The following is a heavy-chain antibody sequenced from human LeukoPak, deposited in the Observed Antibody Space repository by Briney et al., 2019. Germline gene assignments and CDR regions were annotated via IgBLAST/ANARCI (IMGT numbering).Heavy chain of an antibody. CDR2: IWYDGSNG. Sequence: SGGSLRLSCAASGYTFSNYGMHWVRQAPGKGLEWVAVIWYDGSNGYYADSVKGRFTISRDNSKNTLYLQMNSLRAEDTAVYYCARGPRQPVDRWFDPWGQGTLVTVSS. J-gene: IGHJ5*02. V-gene: IGHV3-33*01. CDR3: ARGPRQPVDRWFDP. D-gene: IGHD6-13*01. CDR1: GYTFSNYG.